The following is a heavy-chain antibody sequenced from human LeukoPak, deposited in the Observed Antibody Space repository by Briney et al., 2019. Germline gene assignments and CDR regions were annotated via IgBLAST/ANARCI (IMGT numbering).Heavy chain of an antibody. D-gene: IGHD1-7*01. CDR1: GYSISSGYY. CDR3: ARGELELHWWAFDI. J-gene: IGHJ3*02. CDR2: IYHSGST. Sequence: SETLSLTCTVSGYSISSGYYWGWIRQPPGKGLEWIGSIYHSGSTYYNPSLKSRVTISVDTSKNQFSLKLSSVTAADTAVYYCARGELELHWWAFDIWGQGTMVTVSS. V-gene: IGHV4-38-2*02.